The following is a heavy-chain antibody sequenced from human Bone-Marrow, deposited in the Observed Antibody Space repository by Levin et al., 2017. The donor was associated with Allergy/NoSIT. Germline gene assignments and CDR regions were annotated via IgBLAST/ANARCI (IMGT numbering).Heavy chain of an antibody. V-gene: IGHV3-15*01. D-gene: IGHD3-3*01. CDR3: NSGDFDVWSGYYSFEY. CDR2: IKTNADGGTI. CDR1: GISFTNAW. J-gene: IGHJ4*02. Sequence: GESLKISCAASGISFTNAWMNWVRQAPGKGLEWVGLIKTNADGGTIDYAAPVKGRFTISRDDSNNTLYLHMNSLITEDTAVYYCNSGDFDVWSGYYSFEYWGQGTLVTVSS.